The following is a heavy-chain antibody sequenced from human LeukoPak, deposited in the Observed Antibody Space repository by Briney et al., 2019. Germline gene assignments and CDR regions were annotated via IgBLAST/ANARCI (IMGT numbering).Heavy chain of an antibody. D-gene: IGHD5-18*01. CDR2: ISSSSSII. Sequence: GGSLRLSCAASGFTFSSYSMNWVRQAPGKGLEWVAYISSSSSIIFYPDSVKGRFTISRDNVKNSLYLQMNSLTVADTALYYCARDRRGDSYGPLESWGQGTLVTVSS. CDR3: ARDRRGDSYGPLES. J-gene: IGHJ4*02. CDR1: GFTFSSYS. V-gene: IGHV3-48*01.